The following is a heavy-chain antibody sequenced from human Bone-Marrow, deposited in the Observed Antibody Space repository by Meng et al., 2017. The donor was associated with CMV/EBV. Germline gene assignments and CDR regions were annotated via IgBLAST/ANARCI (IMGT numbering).Heavy chain of an antibody. D-gene: IGHD1-7*01. CDR1: GFTFSSYS. CDR2: ISSSSSYI. Sequence: GESLKISCAASGFTFSSYSMNWVRQAPGKGLEWVSSISSSSSYIYYADSVKGRFTISRDNAKNSLYLQMNSLRAEDTAVYYCARESLLELPAFDIWGQGTMVTVSS. J-gene: IGHJ3*02. CDR3: ARESLLELPAFDI. V-gene: IGHV3-21*01.